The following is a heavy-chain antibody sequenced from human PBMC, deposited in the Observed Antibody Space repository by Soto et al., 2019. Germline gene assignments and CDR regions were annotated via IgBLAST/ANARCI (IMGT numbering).Heavy chain of an antibody. Sequence: EVQLLESGGGLVQPGRSLRLSCAASGFTFDDYAMHWVRQVPGKGLEWVSGIHWNSGSIGYGDSVKGRFAISRDNAKNSLHLQMNSLSADDTAFYYCVKDESINWYSGHFRHWGQGTLVTVSS. CDR1: GFTFDDYA. J-gene: IGHJ1*01. V-gene: IGHV3-9*01. D-gene: IGHD6-13*01. CDR3: VKDESINWYSGHFRH. CDR2: IHWNSGSI.